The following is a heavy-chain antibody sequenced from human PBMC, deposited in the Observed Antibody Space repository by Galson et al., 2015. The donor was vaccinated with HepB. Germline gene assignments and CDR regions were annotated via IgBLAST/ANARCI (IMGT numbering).Heavy chain of an antibody. J-gene: IGHJ5*02. CDR1: GFIFRHHA. CDR2: INGRGSTR. D-gene: IGHD3-16*01. V-gene: IGHV3-23*01. CDR3: VKEGSWFGGDWFDP. Sequence: SLRLSCAGSGFIFRHHAMAWIRQAPGKGLEWVSGINGRGSTRSYSDAVKGRFSISRDHSKDTVFLQMDNLRAEDTAVYYCVKEGSWFGGDWFDPWGQGALVTVS.